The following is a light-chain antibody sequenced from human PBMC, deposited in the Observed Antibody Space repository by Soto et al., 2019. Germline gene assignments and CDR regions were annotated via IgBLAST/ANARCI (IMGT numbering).Light chain of an antibody. CDR3: AAWDDSLNGRV. V-gene: IGLV1-44*01. CDR2: XXX. Sequence: QSVLTQPPSASGTPGQRVTISCSGSSSNIGSNTVNWYQQLPGTAPKLLIFXXXXRXXXXXXXXSGSKSGTSASLAISGLXXXXXXXYYCAAWDDSLNGRVFGGGTKLTVL. CDR1: SSNIGSNT. J-gene: IGLJ2*01.